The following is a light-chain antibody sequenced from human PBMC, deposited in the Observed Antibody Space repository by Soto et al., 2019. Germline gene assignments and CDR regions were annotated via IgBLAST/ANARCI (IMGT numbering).Light chain of an antibody. Sequence: ESELTQSPGTLSLSPGEKATLSCRASQSVSSSYLAWYQQKPGQAPRRLIYGASSRATGIPDRFSGSGSGTDFTLTVSRLVPDVFAVYYCQHFGSSSWTFGQGPMVDIK. CDR3: QHFGSSSWT. CDR2: GAS. CDR1: QSVSSSY. V-gene: IGKV3-20*01. J-gene: IGKJ1*01.